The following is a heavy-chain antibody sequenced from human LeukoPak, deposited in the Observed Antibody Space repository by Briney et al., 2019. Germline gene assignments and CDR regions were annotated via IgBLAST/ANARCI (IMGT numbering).Heavy chain of an antibody. CDR3: ARVSVAGSVIDAFDM. J-gene: IGHJ3*02. D-gene: IGHD6-19*01. V-gene: IGHV3-21*01. CDR1: GFTFSNYS. CDR2: ISGSSVYR. Sequence: GGSLRLSCAASGFTFSNYSMTWVRQAPGKGLEWVSCISGSSVYRYYADSVKGRFTISRDNAKNSLYLQMNSLRAEDTAVYYCARVSVAGSVIDAFDMWGQGTMVTVSS.